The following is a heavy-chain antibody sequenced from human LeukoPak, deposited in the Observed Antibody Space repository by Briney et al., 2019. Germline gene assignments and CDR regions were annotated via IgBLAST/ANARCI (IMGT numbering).Heavy chain of an antibody. CDR3: ARVLGYYYDSRGHDY. J-gene: IGHJ4*02. CDR2: ISTSSSYI. D-gene: IGHD3-22*01. Sequence: GGSLRLSCAASGFTFSSYVMHWVRQAPGKGLEWVSSISTSSSYIYYADSVEGRFTISRDNAKNSLYLQMNSLRGEDTAVYYCARVLGYYYDSRGHDYWGQGTLVTVSS. CDR1: GFTFSSYV. V-gene: IGHV3-21*01.